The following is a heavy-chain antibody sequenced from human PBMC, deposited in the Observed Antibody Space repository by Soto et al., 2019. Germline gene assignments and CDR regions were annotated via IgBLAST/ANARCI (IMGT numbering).Heavy chain of an antibody. J-gene: IGHJ6*02. V-gene: IGHV4-59*01. CDR1: GGSISSYY. CDR3: PRDRNWKGYYGMDV. D-gene: IGHD1-1*01. CDR2: IYYSGST. Sequence: QVQLQESGPGLVKPSETLSLTCTVSGGSISSYYWSWIRQPPGKGLEWIGYIYYSGSTNYNPSLKSGVTISVHTSKNQFSLKLSSVTAADTAVYYCPRDRNWKGYYGMDVWGQGTTVTVSS.